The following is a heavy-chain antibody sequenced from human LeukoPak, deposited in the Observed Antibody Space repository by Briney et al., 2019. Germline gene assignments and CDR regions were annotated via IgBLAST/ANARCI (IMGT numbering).Heavy chain of an antibody. CDR1: GGTFSSYT. CDR2: IIPILGIA. V-gene: IGHV1-69*04. Sequence: GASVKVSCKASGGTFSSYTISWVRQAPGQGLEWMGRIIPILGIANYAQKFQGRVTITADKSTSTAYMELSSLRSEDTAVYYCARDLLDRDYGGDYWGQGTLVTVSS. D-gene: IGHD4-17*01. J-gene: IGHJ4*02. CDR3: ARDLLDRDYGGDY.